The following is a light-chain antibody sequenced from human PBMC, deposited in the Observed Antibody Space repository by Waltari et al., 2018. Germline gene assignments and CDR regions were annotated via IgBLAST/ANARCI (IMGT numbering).Light chain of an antibody. Sequence: IILTQSPATLSLSPGERATLSCRASQSVSTYLAWYQQKPGQAPRLLVFGASSRATGIPDRFSGSWSGTDFTLTISSLEPEDFAVYYCQKYSMSPPLTFGGGTKVEIK. CDR3: QKYSMSPPLT. CDR2: GAS. J-gene: IGKJ4*01. V-gene: IGKV3-20*01. CDR1: QSVSTY.